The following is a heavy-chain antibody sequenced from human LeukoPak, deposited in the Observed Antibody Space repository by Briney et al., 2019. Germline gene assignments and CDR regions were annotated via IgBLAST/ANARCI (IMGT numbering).Heavy chain of an antibody. J-gene: IGHJ3*02. D-gene: IGHD4-11*01. Sequence: TGGSLILSCAASGFTFSSYAMSWVRQAPGKGLEWVSAISGSGGSTYYADSVKGRFTISRDNSKNTLYLQMNSLRAEDTAVYYCAKGRHDYSNYGAFDIWGQGTMVTVSS. V-gene: IGHV3-23*01. CDR3: AKGRHDYSNYGAFDI. CDR1: GFTFSSYA. CDR2: ISGSGGST.